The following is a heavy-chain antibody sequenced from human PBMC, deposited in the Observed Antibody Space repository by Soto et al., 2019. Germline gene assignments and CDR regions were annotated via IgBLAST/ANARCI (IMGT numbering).Heavy chain of an antibody. J-gene: IGHJ4*02. Sequence: GGSLRLSCAASGFTFSSYAMSWVRQAPGKGLEWVSAISGSGDSTYYADSVKGRFTVSRDNSKNTLYLQMNSLRAEDTAVFYCAKERSSGWRFDYWGQGTLVTVSS. CDR2: ISGSGDST. V-gene: IGHV3-23*01. D-gene: IGHD6-19*01. CDR3: AKERSSGWRFDY. CDR1: GFTFSSYA.